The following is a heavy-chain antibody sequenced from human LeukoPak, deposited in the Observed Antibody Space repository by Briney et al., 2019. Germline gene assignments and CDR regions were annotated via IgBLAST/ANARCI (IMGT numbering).Heavy chain of an antibody. J-gene: IGHJ4*02. CDR3: AKGLRIAAARYYFDD. V-gene: IGHV3-23*01. CDR1: GFTFSSYA. CDR2: ISGSGGST. D-gene: IGHD6-13*01. Sequence: GGSLRLSCVASGFTFSSYAMGWVRQAPGKGLEWVSTISGSGGSTYHAGSVKGRFTISRDNSKNTLYLQMNSLRAEDTAVYFCAKGLRIAAARYYFDDWGQGTLVTVSS.